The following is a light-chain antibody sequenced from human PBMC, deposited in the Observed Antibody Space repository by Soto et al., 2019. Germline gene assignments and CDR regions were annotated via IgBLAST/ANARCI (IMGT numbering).Light chain of an antibody. CDR2: GAS. Sequence: EIVLTQSPATLSLSPGERATLSCRASQSFSSNLAWYQQKPGQAPRLLIYGASTRATGIPARFSGSGSGTEFTLTISSLQSEDFAVYYCQQYYRWPQTFGQGTKVDIK. V-gene: IGKV3-15*01. J-gene: IGKJ1*01. CDR1: QSFSSN. CDR3: QQYYRWPQT.